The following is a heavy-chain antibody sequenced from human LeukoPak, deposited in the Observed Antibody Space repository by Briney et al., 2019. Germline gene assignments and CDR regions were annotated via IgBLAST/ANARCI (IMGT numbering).Heavy chain of an antibody. V-gene: IGHV4-34*01. CDR3: ARDQWGVFDY. D-gene: IGHD3-10*01. CDR2: INHSGST. J-gene: IGHJ4*02. Sequence: SETLSLTCAVYGGSFSGYYWSWIRQPPGKGLEWIGEINHSGSTNYNPSLKSRVTISVDTSKNQFSLKLSSVTAADTAVYYCARDQWGVFDYWGQGTLVTVSS. CDR1: GGSFSGYY.